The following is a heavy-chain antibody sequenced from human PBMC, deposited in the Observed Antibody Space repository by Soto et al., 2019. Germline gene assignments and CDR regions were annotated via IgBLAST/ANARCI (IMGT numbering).Heavy chain of an antibody. CDR1: GGTFSSYA. V-gene: IGHV1-69*13. D-gene: IGHD1-26*01. CDR2: IIPIFGTA. J-gene: IGHJ4*02. CDR3: ARPALGATEYYFDY. Sequence: GASVKVSCKASGGTFSSYAISWVRQAPGQGLEWMGGIIPIFGTANYAQKFQGRVTITADESTSTAYMELNSLRSEDTAVYYCARPALGATEYYFDYWGQGTLVTVSS.